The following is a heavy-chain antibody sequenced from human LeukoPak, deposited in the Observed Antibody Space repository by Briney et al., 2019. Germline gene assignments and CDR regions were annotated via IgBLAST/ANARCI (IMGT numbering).Heavy chain of an antibody. J-gene: IGHJ4*02. CDR3: AKDVSPPGPMAVAVHGSCDY. CDR1: GFTFSTYA. CDR2: ISGSGDST. V-gene: IGHV3-23*01. D-gene: IGHD6-19*01. Sequence: PGGSLRLSCAASGFTFSTYAMNWVRQAPGKGLEWVSTISGSGDSTYYADSVKGRFTISRDNSKNTLYLQMNSLRAEDTAVYYCAKDVSPPGPMAVAVHGSCDYWGQGTLVTVSS.